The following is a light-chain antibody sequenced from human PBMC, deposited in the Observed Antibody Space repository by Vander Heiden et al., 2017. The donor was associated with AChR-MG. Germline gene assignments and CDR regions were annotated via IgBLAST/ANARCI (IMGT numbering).Light chain of an antibody. CDR2: GAS. CDR1: QSVSSSH. V-gene: IGKV3-20*01. J-gene: IGKJ2*01. Sequence: ELVLTQSPGTLSLSPGERATLSCRASQSVSSSHLAWFQQKRGQAPRLLIYGASTRATGSPDRFSGSGSGTDFTRTISRLEPEDFAVYHCQQYGDSPYTFGQGTKLEIK. CDR3: QQYGDSPYT.